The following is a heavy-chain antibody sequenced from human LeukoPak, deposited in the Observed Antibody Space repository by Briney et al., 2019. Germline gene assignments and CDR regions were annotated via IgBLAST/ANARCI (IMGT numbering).Heavy chain of an antibody. J-gene: IGHJ4*02. Sequence: HPGGSLRLSCAASGFTFSSYAMSWVRQAPGKGLEWVSAISGSGGSTYYADSVKGRFTISRDNSKTTLYLQMSNLRAQGWAVLCCATDCIAVAPYYFDYWGQGNLVTVSS. D-gene: IGHD6-19*01. CDR1: GFTFSSYA. CDR2: ISGSGGST. CDR3: ATDCIAVAPYYFDY. V-gene: IGHV3-23*01.